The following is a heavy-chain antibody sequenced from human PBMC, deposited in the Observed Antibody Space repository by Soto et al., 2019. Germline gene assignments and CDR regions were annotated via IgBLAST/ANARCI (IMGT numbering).Heavy chain of an antibody. J-gene: IGHJ4*02. CDR3: VRDSPIGSTYSGYDAIDS. V-gene: IGHV1-69*04. CDR2: TIPLLNVA. Sequence: SVKVSCKASGGTFSTSTFTWVRQAPGQGLEWIGRTIPLLNVADYAQDFQGRVTITADKSTSTAYMELTSLTSKDTAVYYCVRDSPIGSTYSGYDAIDSWGQGTLVTVSS. D-gene: IGHD5-12*01. CDR1: GGTFSTST.